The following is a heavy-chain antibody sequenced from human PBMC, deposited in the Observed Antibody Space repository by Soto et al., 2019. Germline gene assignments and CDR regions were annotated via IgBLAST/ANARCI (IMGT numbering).Heavy chain of an antibody. CDR3: ARDQLYYNDISGRPLNAFDV. J-gene: IGHJ3*01. D-gene: IGHD3-22*01. CDR1: GFTFRNYA. Sequence: PGGSLRLSCVASGFTFRNYAMSWVRQAPGKGLEWVSAIRGSATTTYYADSVKGRFTISRDNSKNTLYLQMNSLRVEDTAVYYCARDQLYYNDISGRPLNAFDVWGQGTMVTVS. V-gene: IGHV3-23*01. CDR2: IRGSATTT.